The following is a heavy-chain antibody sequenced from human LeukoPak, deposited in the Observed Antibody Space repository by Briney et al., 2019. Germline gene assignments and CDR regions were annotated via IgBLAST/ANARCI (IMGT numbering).Heavy chain of an antibody. Sequence: GGSLRLSCAASGFTFSSYAMSWVRQAPGKGLEWVSAISGSGGSTYYADSVKGRFTIPRDNSKNTLYLQMNSLRAEDTAVYYCARLTGPNNQNAFDIWGQGTMVTVSS. CDR3: ARLTGPNNQNAFDI. J-gene: IGHJ3*02. CDR2: ISGSGGST. CDR1: GFTFSSYA. D-gene: IGHD3-9*01. V-gene: IGHV3-23*01.